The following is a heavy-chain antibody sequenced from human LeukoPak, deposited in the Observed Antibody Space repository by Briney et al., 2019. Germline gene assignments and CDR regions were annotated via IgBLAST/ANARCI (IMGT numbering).Heavy chain of an antibody. D-gene: IGHD2-21*02. V-gene: IGHV3-15*01. CDR3: TTSVTARGYDAFDI. CDR2: IKSKTDGGTT. Sequence: KPGGSLRLSCAASGFTFSNAWMSWVRQAPGKGLEWVGRIKSKTDGGTTDYAAPVKGRFTISRDDSKNTLYLQMNSLKTEDTAVYYCTTSVTARGYDAFDIWGQGQWSPSLQ. J-gene: IGHJ3*02. CDR1: GFTFSNAW.